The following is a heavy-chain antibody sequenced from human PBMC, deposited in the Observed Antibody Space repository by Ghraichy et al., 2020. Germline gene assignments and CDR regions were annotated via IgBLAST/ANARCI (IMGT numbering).Heavy chain of an antibody. V-gene: IGHV3-21*01. CDR2: ISSSSYI. Sequence: LSLTCAASGFTFSSYSMNWVRQAPGKGLEWVSSISSSSYIYYADSVKGRFTISRDNAKNSLYLQMNSLRAEDTAVYYCARVSSMVRGASDYWGQGTLVTVSS. D-gene: IGHD3-10*01. CDR3: ARVSSMVRGASDY. J-gene: IGHJ4*02. CDR1: GFTFSSYS.